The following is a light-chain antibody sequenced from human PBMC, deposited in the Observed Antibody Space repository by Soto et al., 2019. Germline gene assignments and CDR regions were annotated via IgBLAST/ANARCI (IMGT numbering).Light chain of an antibody. Sequence: EIVLTQSPGTLSLSPGERATLSCRASQSVSSSYLGWYQQKPGQAPRLLIYGASSRAAGIPDRFSGSGSGTDFTLTISRLEPEDFAIYYCQQYGGSPLTFGGGTKVEIK. V-gene: IGKV3-20*01. CDR3: QQYGGSPLT. CDR1: QSVSSSY. J-gene: IGKJ4*01. CDR2: GAS.